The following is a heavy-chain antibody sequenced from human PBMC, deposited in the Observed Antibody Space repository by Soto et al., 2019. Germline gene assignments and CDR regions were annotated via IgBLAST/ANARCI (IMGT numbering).Heavy chain of an antibody. V-gene: IGHV4-30-2*01. J-gene: IGHJ6*02. CDR3: ARSLLTRIRGATIPYYSVMDV. CDR2: IYHSGGT. Sequence: QLQLPESGSGLLKTSQTLSLTCAVSGGSVSSGGYSWGWIRQPLGKGLDWIGYIYHSGGTDYNPSFESRVTISLDRTQNHFSLKLEAVFAADTAVYYCARSLLTRIRGATIPYYSVMDVWGQGTTVTVSS. D-gene: IGHD3-10*01. CDR1: GGSVSSGGYS.